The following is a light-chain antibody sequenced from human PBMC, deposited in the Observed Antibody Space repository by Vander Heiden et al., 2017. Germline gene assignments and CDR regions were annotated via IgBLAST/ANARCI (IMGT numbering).Light chain of an antibody. CDR1: QNIGNW. J-gene: IGKJ1*01. CDR2: KSS. CDR3: QQFNIDLRT. Sequence: IQMTQSPSTLSATVGDRVTITCRASQNIGNWLAWYQQKPGKAPKVLIYKSSNLETGVPSRFSGSGSGTEFTLTITSLEPDDFGTYYCQQFNIDLRTFGPGTTVEIK. V-gene: IGKV1-5*03.